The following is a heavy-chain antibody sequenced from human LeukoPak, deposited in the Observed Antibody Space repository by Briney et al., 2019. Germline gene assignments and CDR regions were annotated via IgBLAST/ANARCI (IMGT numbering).Heavy chain of an antibody. Sequence: KSSETLSLTCAVYGGSFSGYYWSWIRQPPGKGLEWIGEINHSGSTNYNPSLKSRVTISVDTSKNQFSLKLSPVTAADTAVYYCAKDHGRDYYGSGRYDYWGQGTLVTVSS. CDR1: GGSFSGYY. J-gene: IGHJ4*02. CDR3: AKDHGRDYYGSGRYDY. D-gene: IGHD3-10*01. CDR2: INHSGST. V-gene: IGHV4-34*01.